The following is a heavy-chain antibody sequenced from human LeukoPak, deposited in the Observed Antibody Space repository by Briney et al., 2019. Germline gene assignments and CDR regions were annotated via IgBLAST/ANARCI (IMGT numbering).Heavy chain of an antibody. J-gene: IGHJ5*02. CDR1: GGSISSYY. CDR3: ARQTAPRSWFDP. Sequence: SETLSLTCTVSGGSISSYYWSWIRQPPGKGLEWRGYINYSGSTNYSPSLKSRVTISVDTSKNQFSLKLSSVSAADTAVYYCARQTAPRSWFDPWGQGTLVTVSS. V-gene: IGHV4-59*08. D-gene: IGHD5-18*01. CDR2: INYSGST.